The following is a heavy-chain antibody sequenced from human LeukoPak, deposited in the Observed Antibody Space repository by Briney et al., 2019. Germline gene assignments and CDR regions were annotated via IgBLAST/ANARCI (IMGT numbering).Heavy chain of an antibody. J-gene: IGHJ5*02. CDR3: ARDPGQPIAAAEGFDP. CDR1: GYTFTSYG. Sequence: GASVKVSCKASGYTFTSYGISWVRQAPGQGLEWMGWISAYNGNTNYAQKLQGRVTMTTDTSTSTAYMELRSLRSEDTAVYYCARDPGQPIAAAEGFDPWGQGTLVTVSS. CDR2: ISAYNGNT. V-gene: IGHV1-18*01. D-gene: IGHD6-13*01.